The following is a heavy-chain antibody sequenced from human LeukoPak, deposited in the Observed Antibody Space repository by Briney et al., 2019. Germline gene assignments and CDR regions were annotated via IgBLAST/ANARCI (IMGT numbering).Heavy chain of an antibody. CDR2: ISAYNGNT. CDR3: ARSLGEYYFDY. CDR1: GYTFTSYG. V-gene: IGHV1-18*01. J-gene: IGHJ4*02. Sequence: GASVTVSCKASGYTFTSYGISWVRRAPGQGLEWMGWISAYNGNTNYAQKLQGRVTMTTDTSTSTAYMKLRSLRSDDTAVYYCARSLGEYYFDYWGQGTLVTVSS.